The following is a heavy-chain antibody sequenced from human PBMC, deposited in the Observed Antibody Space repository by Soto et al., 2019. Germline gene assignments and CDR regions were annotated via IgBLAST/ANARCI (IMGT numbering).Heavy chain of an antibody. J-gene: IGHJ5*02. V-gene: IGHV4-31*03. CDR1: GGSISSGGYY. CDR2: IYYSGST. Sequence: QVQLQESGPGLVKPSQTLSLTCTVSGGSISSGGYYWSWIRQHPGKGLEWIGYIYYSGSTYYNPYLKSRVTISVDTSKNQCSLKLSSVTAADTAVYYCARGELRFWFDPWGQGTLVTVSS. D-gene: IGHD1-26*01. CDR3: ARGELRFWFDP.